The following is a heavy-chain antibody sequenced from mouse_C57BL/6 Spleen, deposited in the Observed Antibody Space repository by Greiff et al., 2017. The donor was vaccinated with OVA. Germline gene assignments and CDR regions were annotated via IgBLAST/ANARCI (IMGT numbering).Heavy chain of an antibody. CDR1: GFTFSSYG. J-gene: IGHJ2*01. V-gene: IGHV5-6*01. CDR3: ARPDYGSSSYYFDY. D-gene: IGHD1-1*01. Sequence: EVQLVESGGDLVKPGGSLKLSCAASGFTFSSYGMSWVRQTPDKRLEWVATISSGGSYTYYPESVKGRFTISRDNAKNTLYLQMSSLKSEDTAMYYCARPDYGSSSYYFDYWGQGTTLTVSS. CDR2: ISSGGSYT.